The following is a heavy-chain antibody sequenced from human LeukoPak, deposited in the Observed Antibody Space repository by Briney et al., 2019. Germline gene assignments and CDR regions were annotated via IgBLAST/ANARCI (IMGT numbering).Heavy chain of an antibody. CDR1: GGSISSYY. CDR3: ARGTWSGYFDY. V-gene: IGHV4-59*01. Sequence: SETLSLTCTVSGGSISSYYWSWIRQPPGKGLEWIGYIYYSGSTNYNPSLKSRVTISVDTSKNKFSLKLSSVTAADTAVYYCARGTWSGYFDYWGQGTLVTVSS. J-gene: IGHJ4*02. D-gene: IGHD3-3*01. CDR2: IYYSGST.